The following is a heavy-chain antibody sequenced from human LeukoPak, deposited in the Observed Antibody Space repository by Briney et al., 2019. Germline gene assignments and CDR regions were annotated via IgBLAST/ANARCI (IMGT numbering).Heavy chain of an antibody. D-gene: IGHD2-21*02. V-gene: IGHV1-69*04. CDR3: ASASSPTTYCGGDCYSGYYYGMDV. Sequence: SVKVSCKASGGTFSSYAISWVRQATGQGLEWMGRIIPILGIANYAQKFQGRVTITADKSTSTAYMELSSLRSEDTAVYYCASASSPTTYCGGDCYSGYYYGMDVWGQGTTVTVSS. CDR1: GGTFSSYA. J-gene: IGHJ6*02. CDR2: IIPILGIA.